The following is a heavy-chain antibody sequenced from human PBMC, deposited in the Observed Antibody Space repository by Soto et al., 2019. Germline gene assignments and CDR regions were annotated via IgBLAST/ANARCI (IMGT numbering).Heavy chain of an antibody. J-gene: IGHJ6*02. CDR2: ISSSSSTI. D-gene: IGHD4-17*01. V-gene: IGHV3-48*02. CDR1: GFTFSSYS. Sequence: EVQLVESGGGLVQPGGSLRLSCAASGFTFSSYSMNWVRQAPGKGLEWVSYISSSSSTIYYADSVKGRFTISRDNAKNSLYLQMNSLRDEATAVYYCARGNGDYLYYYYYYGMDVWGQGTTVTVSS. CDR3: ARGNGDYLYYYYYYGMDV.